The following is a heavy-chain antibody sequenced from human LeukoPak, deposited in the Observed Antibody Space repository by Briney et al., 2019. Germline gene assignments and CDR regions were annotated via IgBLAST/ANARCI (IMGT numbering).Heavy chain of an antibody. CDR2: IFSSGAT. D-gene: IGHD3-22*01. J-gene: IGHJ3*02. V-gene: IGHV4-4*07. Sequence: PSETLSLTCSVSGGSISGSYWSWIRQPAGKGLEWIGRIFSSGATNYNPSLKSRVTMSSDTSRNEVSLNLRSVTAADTAVYYCASQTFDYDTSGSNASDIWGLGAMVTVSS. CDR3: ASQTFDYDTSGSNASDI. CDR1: GGSISGSY.